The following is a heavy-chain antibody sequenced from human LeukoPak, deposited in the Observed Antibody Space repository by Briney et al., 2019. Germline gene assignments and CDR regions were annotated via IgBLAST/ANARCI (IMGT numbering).Heavy chain of an antibody. CDR3: ARGTRVTYCSSTSCPSVY. D-gene: IGHD2-2*01. CDR2: ISSSSSYI. CDR1: GFTFSSYS. V-gene: IGHV3-21*01. Sequence: GGSLRLSCAASGFTFSSYSMNWVRQAPGKGLEWVSSISSSSSYIYYADSVKGRFTISRDNAKNSLYLQMNSLRAEDTAVYYCARGTRVTYCSSTSCPSVYRGQGTLVTVSS. J-gene: IGHJ4*02.